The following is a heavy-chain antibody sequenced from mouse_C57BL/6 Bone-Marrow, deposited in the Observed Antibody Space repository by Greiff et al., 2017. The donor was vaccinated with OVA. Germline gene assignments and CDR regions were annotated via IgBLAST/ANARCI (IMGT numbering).Heavy chain of an antibody. Sequence: EVQGVESGTVLARPGASVKMSCKTSGYTFTSYWMHWVKQRPGQGLEWIGAIYPGNSDTSYNQKFKGKAKLTAVTSASTAYMELSSLTNEDSAVYYCTRGVYGSSYVNWYFDVWGTGTTVTVSS. J-gene: IGHJ1*03. CDR1: GYTFTSYW. D-gene: IGHD1-1*01. CDR2: IYPGNSDT. CDR3: TRGVYGSSYVNWYFDV. V-gene: IGHV1-5*01.